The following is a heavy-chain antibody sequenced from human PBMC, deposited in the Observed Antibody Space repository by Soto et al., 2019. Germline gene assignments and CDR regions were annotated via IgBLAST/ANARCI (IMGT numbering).Heavy chain of an antibody. CDR2: INHSGST. Sequence: PSETLSLTCAVYGGSFSGYYWSWIRQPPGKGLEWIGEINHSGSTNYNPSLKSRVTISVDTSKNQFSLKLSSVTAADTAVYYCASLAAAGTGSGRVWNPSNWFDPWGQGTLVTVSS. D-gene: IGHD6-13*01. V-gene: IGHV4-34*01. CDR3: ASLAAAGTGSGRVWNPSNWFDP. J-gene: IGHJ5*02. CDR1: GGSFSGYY.